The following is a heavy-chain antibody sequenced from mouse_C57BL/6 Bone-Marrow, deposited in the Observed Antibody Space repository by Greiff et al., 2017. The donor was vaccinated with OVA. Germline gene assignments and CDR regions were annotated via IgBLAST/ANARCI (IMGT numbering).Heavy chain of an antibody. Sequence: EVKLVESGGGLVQPGGSLKLSCAASGFTFSDYYMYWVRQTPEKRLEWVAYISNGGGSTYYPDTVKGRFTISRDNAKNTLYLQMSRLKSEDTAMYYCARGIYYYGSSPGYFDYWGQGTTLTVSS. V-gene: IGHV5-12*01. CDR3: ARGIYYYGSSPGYFDY. CDR1: GFTFSDYY. J-gene: IGHJ2*01. CDR2: ISNGGGST. D-gene: IGHD1-1*01.